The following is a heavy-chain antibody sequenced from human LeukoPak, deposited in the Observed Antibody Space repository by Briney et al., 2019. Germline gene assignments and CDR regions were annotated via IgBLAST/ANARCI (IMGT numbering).Heavy chain of an antibody. V-gene: IGHV3-9*01. CDR2: ISWNSGSI. J-gene: IGHJ2*01. CDR3: AKDVYGDFHWYFDL. D-gene: IGHD4-17*01. Sequence: GRSLRLSCAASGFTFDDYAMHWVRQAPGKGLEWVSGISWNSGSIDYADSVKGRFTISRDNAKNSLYLQMNSLRAEDTALYYCAKDVYGDFHWYFDLWGRGTLVTVSS. CDR1: GFTFDDYA.